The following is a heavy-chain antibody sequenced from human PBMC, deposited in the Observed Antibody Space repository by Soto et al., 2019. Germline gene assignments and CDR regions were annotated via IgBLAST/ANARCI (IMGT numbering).Heavy chain of an antibody. J-gene: IGHJ5*02. Sequence: PSEALSLTCTVSGASISGDYWSWSRKSAGKGLEWIGRIYATGTTDYNPSLKSRVMMSVDTSKKQFSLKLRSVTAADTAVYYCVRDGTKTLRDWFDPWGQGISVTVSS. CDR3: VRDGTKTLRDWFDP. D-gene: IGHD1-1*01. CDR1: GASISGDY. CDR2: IYATGTT. V-gene: IGHV4-4*07.